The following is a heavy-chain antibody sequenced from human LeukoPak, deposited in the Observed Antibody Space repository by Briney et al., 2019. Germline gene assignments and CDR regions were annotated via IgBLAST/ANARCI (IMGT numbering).Heavy chain of an antibody. J-gene: IGHJ4*02. CDR3: ARDIVATNFDY. Sequence: AGRSLRLSCAASGFTVSSNYMSWVRQAPGKGLEWVSVIYSGGSTYYADSVKGRFTISRDNSKNTLYLQMNSLRAEDTAVYYCARDIVATNFDYWGQGTLVTVSS. CDR1: GFTVSSNY. D-gene: IGHD5-12*01. V-gene: IGHV3-66*01. CDR2: IYSGGST.